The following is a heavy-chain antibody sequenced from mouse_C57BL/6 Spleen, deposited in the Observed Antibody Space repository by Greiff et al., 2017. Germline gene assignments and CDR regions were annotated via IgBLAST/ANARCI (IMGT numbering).Heavy chain of an antibody. J-gene: IGHJ4*01. CDR2: ISDGGSYT. CDR3: ANDYDKPRGY. D-gene: IGHD2-4*01. Sequence: EVKLVESGGGLVKPGGSLKLSCAASGFTFSSYAMSWVRQTPEKRLAWVATISDGGSYTYYPDNVKGRFTISRDNAKNNLYLQMSHLKSEDTAMYYCANDYDKPRGYWGQGTSGTVSS. CDR1: GFTFSSYA. V-gene: IGHV5-4*03.